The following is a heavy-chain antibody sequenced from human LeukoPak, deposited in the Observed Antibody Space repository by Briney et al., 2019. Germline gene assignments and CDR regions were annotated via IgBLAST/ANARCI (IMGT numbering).Heavy chain of an antibody. V-gene: IGHV4-31*03. Sequence: SETLSLTCTVSGGSISSGGYYWSWIRQHPGKGLEWIGYIYYSGSTYYNPSLKSRVTISVDTSKNQFSLKLSSVTAADTAVYYCARGPLLYHGSGSYPAIWGQGTMVTVSS. D-gene: IGHD3-10*01. J-gene: IGHJ3*02. CDR1: GGSISSGGYY. CDR2: IYYSGST. CDR3: ARGPLLYHGSGSYPAI.